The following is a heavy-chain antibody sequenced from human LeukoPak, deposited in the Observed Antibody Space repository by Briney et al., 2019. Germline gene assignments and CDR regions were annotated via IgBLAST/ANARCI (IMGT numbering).Heavy chain of an antibody. V-gene: IGHV4-34*01. J-gene: IGHJ4*02. CDR3: ARGRSYVRYSSGWYGDDY. CDR2: INHSGST. Sequence: PSETLSLTCAVYGGSFSGYYWSWIRQPPGKGLEWIGEINHSGSTSYNPSLKSRVTISVDTSKNQFSLKLSSVTAADTAVYYCARGRSYVRYSSGWYGDDYWGQGTLVTVSS. CDR1: GGSFSGYY. D-gene: IGHD6-19*01.